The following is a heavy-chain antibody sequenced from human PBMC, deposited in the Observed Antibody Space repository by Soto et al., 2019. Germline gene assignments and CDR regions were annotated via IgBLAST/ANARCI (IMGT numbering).Heavy chain of an antibody. J-gene: IGHJ6*02. Sequence: GVSLRLSCAASGFTFSDHYMTWIRQAPGKGLEWISYINPTGSYTHYADSVKGRFSISRDNAENSLYLQMNSLRPEDTALYYCARGHHSMDVWGQGATVTVSS. CDR2: INPTGSYT. CDR1: GFTFSDHY. V-gene: IGHV3-11*06. CDR3: ARGHHSMDV.